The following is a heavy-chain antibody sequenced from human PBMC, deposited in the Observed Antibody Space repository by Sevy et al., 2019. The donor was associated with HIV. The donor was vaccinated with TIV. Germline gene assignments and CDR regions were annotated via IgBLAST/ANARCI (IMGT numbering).Heavy chain of an antibody. CDR3: AKDMMTGSYGRGGMDV. CDR2: ISWNSGSI. V-gene: IGHV3-9*01. Sequence: GGSLRLSCAASGFTFDDYAMHWVRQAPGKGLEWVSGISWNSGSIGYADSVKGRFTISRDNAKNSLYLQMNSLRAEDTALYYCAKDMMTGSYGRGGMDVWGQGTTVTVSS. J-gene: IGHJ6*02. CDR1: GFTFDDYA. D-gene: IGHD5-18*01.